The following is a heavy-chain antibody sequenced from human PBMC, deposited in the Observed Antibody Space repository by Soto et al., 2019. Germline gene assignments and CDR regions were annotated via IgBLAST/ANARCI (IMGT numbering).Heavy chain of an antibody. D-gene: IGHD3-10*01. CDR1: GFTFSSYA. J-gene: IGHJ5*02. V-gene: IGHV3-30-3*01. CDR2: ISSDGTYI. Sequence: QVQLVESGGGVVQPGRSPRLSCAASGFTFSSYAMHWVRQAPGKGLQWVAAISSDGTYIYYADSVKGRFTISRDNYKNPLYLRVHSLGAGDTAVYYWALGSGAPRGTWSPPGGHGPLVPVSS. CDR3: ALGSGAPRGTWSPP.